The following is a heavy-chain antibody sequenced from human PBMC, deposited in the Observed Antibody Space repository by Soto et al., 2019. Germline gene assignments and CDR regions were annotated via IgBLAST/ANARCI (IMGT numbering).Heavy chain of an antibody. CDR2: FYYSGIT. CDR3: ARVTVAVPATTHYFDY. CDR1: GGSFSGYY. J-gene: IGHJ4*02. V-gene: IGHV4-59*01. Sequence: SETLSLTCAVYGGSFSGYYWSWIRQPPGKGLEWIGYFYYSGITNYNPSLKSRVTISADTSKNQFSLKPRSVTAADAAVYYCARVTVAVPATTHYFDYWGQGTPVTVSS. D-gene: IGHD1-26*01.